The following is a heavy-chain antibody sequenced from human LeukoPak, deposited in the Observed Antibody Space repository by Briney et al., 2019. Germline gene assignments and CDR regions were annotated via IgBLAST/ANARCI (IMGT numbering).Heavy chain of an antibody. V-gene: IGHV3-7*03. D-gene: IGHD1-26*01. Sequence: GGSLRLSCAASGFTFSSYWMNWVRQAPGKGLEWVANIKQDGSEKYYVDSVKGRFTISRDNAKNSLYLQVNSLRAEDTAVYFCARLILWETSNAFDIWGQGTMVTVSS. CDR2: IKQDGSEK. CDR1: GFTFSSYW. J-gene: IGHJ3*02. CDR3: ARLILWETSNAFDI.